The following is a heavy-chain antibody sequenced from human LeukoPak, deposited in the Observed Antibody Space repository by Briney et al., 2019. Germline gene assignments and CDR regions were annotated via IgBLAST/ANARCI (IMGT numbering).Heavy chain of an antibody. J-gene: IGHJ3*01. Sequence: GGPLRLSCAASGFIFSRYWMYWVRQAPGKGLVWVSNINADETITNYGDFVKGRFTISRDNAKDTLYLQMNSLGVEDTALYYCATLTHYDSRSFAFDVWGQGTMVTVSS. CDR3: ATLTHYDSRSFAFDV. CDR2: INADETIT. CDR1: GFIFSRYW. V-gene: IGHV3-74*01. D-gene: IGHD3-22*01.